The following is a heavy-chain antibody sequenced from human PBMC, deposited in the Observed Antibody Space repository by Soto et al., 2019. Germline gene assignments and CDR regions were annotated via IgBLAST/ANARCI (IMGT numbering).Heavy chain of an antibody. D-gene: IGHD2-15*01. Sequence: GGSLRLSCAASGFTFSSYSMNWVRQAPGKGLEWVSYISSSSSTIYYADSVKGRFTISRDNAKNSLYLQMNSLRDEDTAVYYCARGPLYCGGGSCYSHFDYWGQGTLVTVSS. J-gene: IGHJ4*02. CDR2: ISSSSSTI. CDR1: GFTFSSYS. V-gene: IGHV3-48*02. CDR3: ARGPLYCGGGSCYSHFDY.